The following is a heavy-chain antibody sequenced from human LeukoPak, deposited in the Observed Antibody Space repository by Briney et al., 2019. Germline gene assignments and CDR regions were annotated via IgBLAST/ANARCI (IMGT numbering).Heavy chain of an antibody. V-gene: IGHV5-51*01. CDR3: AKGWRGDYYAPATD. CDR1: GYSFTRHW. Sequence: GESLKISGKASGYSFTRHWIGWVRQIPGKGREWVAIIYPGDSDTRYSPSLQGPVTLSADKAINTAYLQWTSLKASGSAMSYCAKGWRGDYYAPATDWGQGTLVTVSS. J-gene: IGHJ4*02. D-gene: IGHD3-16*01. CDR2: IYPGDSDT.